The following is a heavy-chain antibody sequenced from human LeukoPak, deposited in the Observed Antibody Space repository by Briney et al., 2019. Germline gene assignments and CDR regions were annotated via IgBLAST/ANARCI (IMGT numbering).Heavy chain of an antibody. V-gene: IGHV1-18*01. Sequence: ASVKVSCKASGYTFTSYGISWVRQAPGQGLEWMGWISAYNGNTNYAQKLQGRVTMTRDMSTSTVYMELSSLRSEDTAVYYCARDSGSSWYSNYWGQGTLVTVSS. CDR3: ARDSGSSWYSNY. CDR2: ISAYNGNT. J-gene: IGHJ4*02. CDR1: GYTFTSYG. D-gene: IGHD6-13*01.